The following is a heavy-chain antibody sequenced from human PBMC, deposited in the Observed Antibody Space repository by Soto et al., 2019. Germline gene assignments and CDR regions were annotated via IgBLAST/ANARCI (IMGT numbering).Heavy chain of an antibody. CDR3: AREMEDYYDSSGSTFDP. J-gene: IGHJ5*02. CDR1: GGSISSGVYY. V-gene: IGHV4-31*01. Sequence: SETLSLTCTVSGGSISSGVYYWSWILQHPGKGLEWIGYIYYSGSTYYNPSLNSLVTISVDTSKNQFSLKLSSVTAADTAVYYCAREMEDYYDSSGSTFDPWGQGTLVTVSS. D-gene: IGHD3-22*01. CDR2: IYYSGST.